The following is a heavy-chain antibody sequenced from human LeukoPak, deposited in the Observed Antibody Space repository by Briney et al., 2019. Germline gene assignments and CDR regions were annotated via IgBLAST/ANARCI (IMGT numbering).Heavy chain of an antibody. D-gene: IGHD3-22*01. CDR2: ISAYNGNT. V-gene: IGHV1-18*01. CDR1: GYTFTSYG. CDR3: ARGSLYYYDSSGYPRNDAFDI. Sequence: ASVTVSCKASGYTFTSYGISWARQAPGQGLEWMGWISAYNGNTNYAQKLQGRVTMTTDTSTSTAYMELRSLRSDDTAVYYCARGSLYYYDSSGYPRNDAFDIWGQGTMVTVSS. J-gene: IGHJ3*02.